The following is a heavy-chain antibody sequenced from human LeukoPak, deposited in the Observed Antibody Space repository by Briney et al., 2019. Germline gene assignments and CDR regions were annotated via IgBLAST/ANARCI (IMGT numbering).Heavy chain of an antibody. J-gene: IGHJ4*02. V-gene: IGHV3-21*01. CDR3: ASSSRWLVLL. CDR1: GFTFSSYW. D-gene: IGHD6-19*01. CDR2: ISSSSSYI. Sequence: GGSLRLSCAASGFTFSSYWMSWVRQAPGKGLEWVSSISSSSSYIYYADSVKGRFTISRDNAKNSLYLQMNSLRAEDTAVCYCASSSRWLVLLWGQGTLVTVSS.